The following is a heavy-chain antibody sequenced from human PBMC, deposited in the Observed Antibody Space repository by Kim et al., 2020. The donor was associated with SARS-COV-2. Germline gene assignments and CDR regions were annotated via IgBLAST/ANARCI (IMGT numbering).Heavy chain of an antibody. J-gene: IGHJ4*02. D-gene: IGHD2-21*01. CDR1: GYTFTSYY. Sequence: ASVKVSCKASGYTFTSYYMHWVRQAPGQGLEWMGIINPSGGSTSYAQKFQGRVTMTRDTSTSTVYMELSSLRSEDTAVYYCARVYIHCGGDCCFDYWGQGTLVTVSS. CDR2: INPSGGST. V-gene: IGHV1-46*01. CDR3: ARVYIHCGGDCCFDY.